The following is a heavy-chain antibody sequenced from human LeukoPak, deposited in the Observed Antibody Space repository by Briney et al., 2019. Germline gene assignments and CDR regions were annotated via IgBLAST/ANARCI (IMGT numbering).Heavy chain of an antibody. D-gene: IGHD4-17*01. CDR3: ARGEDYGTNSFDY. CDR1: GFTFDDYA. V-gene: IGHV3-9*01. J-gene: IGHJ4*02. Sequence: QPGRSLRLSCAASGFTFDDYAMHWVRQAPGKGLEWVSGISWNSGSIGYADSVKGRFTISRDNAKNSLYLQMNSLRAEDTAVYYCARGEDYGTNSFDYWGQGTLVTVSS. CDR2: ISWNSGSI.